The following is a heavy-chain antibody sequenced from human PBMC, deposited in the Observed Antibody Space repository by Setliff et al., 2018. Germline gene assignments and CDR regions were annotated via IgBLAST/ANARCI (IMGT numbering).Heavy chain of an antibody. CDR3: ARSSVVGGYSTTYYFDYMDV. J-gene: IGHJ6*03. Sequence: PSETLSLTCTVSGGSISANYWSWIRQPPGRGLEWIGHFYYSGSTSYNPSLKSRVSISVDTSKNQLFLRLSSVTAGDMAVYYCARSSVVGGYSTTYYFDYMDVWGKGTTVTVSS. D-gene: IGHD3-3*01. V-gene: IGHV4-59*12. CDR2: FYYSGST. CDR1: GGSISANY.